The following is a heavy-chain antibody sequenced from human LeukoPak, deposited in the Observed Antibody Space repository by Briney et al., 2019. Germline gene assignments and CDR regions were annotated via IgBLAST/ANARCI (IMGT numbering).Heavy chain of an antibody. CDR3: AKDVFLWFGEPLGGFDY. CDR1: GFTFSSYA. CDR2: LSYHGSNK. V-gene: IGHV3-30*18. Sequence: GGSLRLSCAASGFTFSSYALSWVRQAPGKGLEWVAVLSYHGSNKYYADSVKGRFTISRDNSKNTLYLQMNSLRTEDTAVYYCAKDVFLWFGEPLGGFDYWGQGTLVTVSS. J-gene: IGHJ4*02. D-gene: IGHD3-10*01.